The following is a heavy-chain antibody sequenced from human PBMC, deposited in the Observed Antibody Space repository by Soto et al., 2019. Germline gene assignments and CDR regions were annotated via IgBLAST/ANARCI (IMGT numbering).Heavy chain of an antibody. Sequence: GASVKVSCKASGYTFTNYDINWVRQAPGQGLEWMGWISAYNGDTNYAQKLQGRVTMTTDTSTSTAYMELRSLRSDDTAVYYCARSGLFFYVLVVGHTTFDFWGQGTLVTGSS. CDR3: ARSGLFFYVLVVGHTTFDF. V-gene: IGHV1-18*01. J-gene: IGHJ5*01. D-gene: IGHD2-15*01. CDR2: ISAYNGDT. CDR1: GYTFTNYD.